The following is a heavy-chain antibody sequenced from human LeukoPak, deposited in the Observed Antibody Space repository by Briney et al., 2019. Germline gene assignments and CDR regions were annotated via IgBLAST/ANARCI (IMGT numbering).Heavy chain of an antibody. V-gene: IGHV3-49*04. D-gene: IGHD4-17*01. CDR1: GLPLINAW. CDR2: IRRKAYGGTT. J-gene: IGHJ6*02. CDR3: TREADYGDYYYYYGMDV. Sequence: GGPLGLSGAASGLPLINAWMSGVGQPPGKGLEGVGSIRRKAYGGTTEYAASVKGRFTISRDDSKSIAYLQMNSLKTEDTAVYYCTREADYGDYYYYYGMDVWGQGTTVTVSS.